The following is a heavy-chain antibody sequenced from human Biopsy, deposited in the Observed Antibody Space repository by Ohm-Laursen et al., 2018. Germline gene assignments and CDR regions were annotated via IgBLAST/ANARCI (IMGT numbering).Heavy chain of an antibody. V-gene: IGHV3-23*01. CDR3: AKGGYCTTSSCYMDLDY. J-gene: IGHJ4*02. CDR2: ISGSGGNT. Sequence: SLRPSCAASGFTFSDYAMNWVRQAPGKGLEWVSTISGSGGNTYYADSVRGRFTASRDGSKSTLYLQMSSLSAEDTAFYYCAKGGYCTTSSCYMDLDYWGQGTLVTVSS. CDR1: GFTFSDYA. D-gene: IGHD2-2*02.